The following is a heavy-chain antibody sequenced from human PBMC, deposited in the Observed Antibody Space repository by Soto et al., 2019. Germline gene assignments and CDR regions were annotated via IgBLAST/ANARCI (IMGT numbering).Heavy chain of an antibody. CDR3: ASFVGSGSYYNAQGSYFDY. D-gene: IGHD3-10*01. CDR2: IIPIFGTA. V-gene: IGHV1-69*06. Sequence: GASVKVSCKASGGTFSSYAISWVRQAPGQGLEWMGGIIPIFGTANYAQKFQGRVTITADKSTSTAYMELSSLRSEDTAVYYCASFVGSGSYYNAQGSYFDYWGQGTLVTVSS. J-gene: IGHJ4*02. CDR1: GGTFSSYA.